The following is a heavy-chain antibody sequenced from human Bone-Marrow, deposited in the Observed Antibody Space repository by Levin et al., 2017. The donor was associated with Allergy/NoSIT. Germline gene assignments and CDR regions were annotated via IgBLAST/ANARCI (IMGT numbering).Heavy chain of an antibody. CDR1: GFTFSSYT. V-gene: IGHV3-30*04. Sequence: GGSLRLSCAASGFTFSSYTMHWVRQAPGKGLEWVAVISYDGSNKYYADSVKGRFTISRDNSKNTLYLQMNSLRAEDTAVYYCARFIVATTHYYYYGMDVWGQGTTVTVSS. CDR2: ISYDGSNK. D-gene: IGHD5-12*01. CDR3: ARFIVATTHYYYYGMDV. J-gene: IGHJ6*02.